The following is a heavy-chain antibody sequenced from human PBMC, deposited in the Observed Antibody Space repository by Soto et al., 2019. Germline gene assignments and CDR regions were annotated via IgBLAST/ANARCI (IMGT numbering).Heavy chain of an antibody. J-gene: IGHJ3*01. D-gene: IGHD1-20*01. CDR3: ATDNWDRAFDV. Sequence: EVQLLESGGGLVQPGGSLRLSCAASGFTFSSYAMSWVRQAPGKGLEWVSHISGSGETSYYTDSVKGRFTISRDNSKNTLYLQMNSLRADDTAVYYCATDNWDRAFDVWGQGTMVTVSS. CDR1: GFTFSSYA. V-gene: IGHV3-23*01. CDR2: ISGSGETS.